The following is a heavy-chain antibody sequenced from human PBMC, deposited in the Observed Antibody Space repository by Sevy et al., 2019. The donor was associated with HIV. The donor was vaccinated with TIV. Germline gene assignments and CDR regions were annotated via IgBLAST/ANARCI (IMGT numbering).Heavy chain of an antibody. CDR3: ASSRTTSFGWD. J-gene: IGHJ4*02. Sequence: GGSLRLSFAASGFTFNNYWMSWVRQAPGKGLEWVANIRQDGSEKYYVESVKGRFTISRDNAKNSLFLQMNSLRAEDTAVYYCASSRTTSFGWDWGQGTLVTVSS. CDR1: GFTFNNYW. CDR2: IRQDGSEK. D-gene: IGHD1-26*01. V-gene: IGHV3-7*01.